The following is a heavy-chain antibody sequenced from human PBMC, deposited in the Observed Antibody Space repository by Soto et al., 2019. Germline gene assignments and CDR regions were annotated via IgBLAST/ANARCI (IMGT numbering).Heavy chain of an antibody. V-gene: IGHV4-34*01. Sequence: SETLSLTCAVYGGSFSGYYWSWIRQPPGKGLEWIGEINHSGSTNYNPSLKSRVTISVDTSKNQFSLKLSSVTAADTAVYYCGQKTIVVWFGELSSDAFHILGQGTMVDVS. D-gene: IGHD3-10*01. J-gene: IGHJ3*02. CDR3: GQKTIVVWFGELSSDAFHI. CDR1: GGSFSGYY. CDR2: INHSGST.